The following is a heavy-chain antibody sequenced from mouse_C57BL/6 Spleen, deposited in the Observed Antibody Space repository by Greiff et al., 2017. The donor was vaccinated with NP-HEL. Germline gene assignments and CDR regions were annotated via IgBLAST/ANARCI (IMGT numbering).Heavy chain of an antibody. Sequence: VHLVESGPGLVQPSQSLSITCTVSGFSLTSYGVHWVRQSPGKGLEWLGVIWRGGSTDYNAACMSRLSITKDNSKSQVFFKMNSLQADDTAIYYCAKNSERGYAMDYWGQGTSVTVSS. J-gene: IGHJ4*01. CDR3: AKNSERGYAMDY. V-gene: IGHV2-5*01. CDR2: IWRGGST. CDR1: GFSLTSYG.